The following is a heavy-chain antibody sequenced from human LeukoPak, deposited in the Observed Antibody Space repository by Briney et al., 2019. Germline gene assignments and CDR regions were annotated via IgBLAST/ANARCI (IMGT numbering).Heavy chain of an antibody. Sequence: GGSLRLSCAASGFTFSSYSMNWVRQAPGKGLEWVSSISSSSYIYYADSVKGRFTISRDNSKNTVYLQMNSLRGEDTAVYFCARGWVVATGGFDMWGQGTMVTVSS. V-gene: IGHV3-21*04. J-gene: IGHJ3*02. CDR2: ISSSSYI. CDR1: GFTFSSYS. CDR3: ARGWVVATGGFDM. D-gene: IGHD2-8*02.